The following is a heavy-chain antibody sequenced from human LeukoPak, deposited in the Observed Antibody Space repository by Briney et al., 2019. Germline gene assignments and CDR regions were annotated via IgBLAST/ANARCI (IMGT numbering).Heavy chain of an antibody. CDR1: GFTFSNYC. D-gene: IGHD2-15*01. CDR3: ARKDCSGGSCYRNFDS. CDR2: NKQDGGER. J-gene: IGHJ4*02. V-gene: IGHV3-7*01. Sequence: GSLRLPCSTSGFTFSNYCMCCVRQAPGKGLEGGANNKQDGGERYYVDSVKGRFTISRDNAKNSLYLQMNSLRAEDTSVYYCARKDCSGGSCYRNFDSWGQGTLVTVSS.